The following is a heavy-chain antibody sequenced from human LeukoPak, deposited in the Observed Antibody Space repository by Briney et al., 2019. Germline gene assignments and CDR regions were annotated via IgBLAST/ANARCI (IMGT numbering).Heavy chain of an antibody. Sequence: PGGSLRLSCAASGFTFSNAWMSRVRQAPGKGLEWVGRIKSKTDGGTTDYAAPVKGRFTISRDDSKNTLYLQINSLKTEDTAVYYCTKAAIGDFFNYWGQGTLVTVSS. D-gene: IGHD2-2*01. CDR1: GFTFSNAW. V-gene: IGHV3-15*01. CDR2: IKSKTDGGTT. CDR3: TKAAIGDFFNY. J-gene: IGHJ4*02.